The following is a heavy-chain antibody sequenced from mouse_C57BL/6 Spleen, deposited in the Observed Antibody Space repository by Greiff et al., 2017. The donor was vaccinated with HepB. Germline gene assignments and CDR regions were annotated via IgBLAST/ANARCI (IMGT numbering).Heavy chain of an antibody. CDR1: GFTFSSYA. CDR2: ISDGGSYT. Sequence: EVQRVESGGGLVKPGGSLKLSCAASGFTFSSYAMSWVRQTPEKRLEWVATISDGGSYTYYPDNVKGRFTISRDNAKNNLYLQMSHLKSEDTAMYYCARGTTAVGDYAMDYWGQGTSVTVSS. J-gene: IGHJ4*01. V-gene: IGHV5-4*01. CDR3: ARGTTAVGDYAMDY. D-gene: IGHD1-1*01.